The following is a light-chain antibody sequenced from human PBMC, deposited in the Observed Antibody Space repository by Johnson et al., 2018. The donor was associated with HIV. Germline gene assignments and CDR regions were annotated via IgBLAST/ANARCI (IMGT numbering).Light chain of an antibody. Sequence: VLTQPPSVSAAPGQKVTISCSGSSSNIGNNYVSWYQQLPGTAPKLLIYDNTKRPSGIPDRFSGSKSGTSATLAITGLQTGDEADYYCGTGDSSLSGYVFGTGTTVTVL. CDR3: GTGDSSLSGYV. V-gene: IGLV1-51*01. CDR1: SSNIGNNY. CDR2: DNT. J-gene: IGLJ1*01.